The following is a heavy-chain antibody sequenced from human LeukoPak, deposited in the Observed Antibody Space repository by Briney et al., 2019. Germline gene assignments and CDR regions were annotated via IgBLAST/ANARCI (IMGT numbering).Heavy chain of an antibody. CDR1: GFTFSHYA. CDR3: ARDLDTGNYFFAY. CDR2: ISGYSGTT. V-gene: IGHV3-48*04. J-gene: IGHJ4*02. D-gene: IGHD3-9*01. Sequence: GGSLRLSCAASGFTFSHYALSWVRQAPGKGLQWISYISGYSGTTYYADSVKGRFTISRDNAKNSLFLQMSSLRAEDTAVYYCARDLDTGNYFFAYWGQGTPVIVSS.